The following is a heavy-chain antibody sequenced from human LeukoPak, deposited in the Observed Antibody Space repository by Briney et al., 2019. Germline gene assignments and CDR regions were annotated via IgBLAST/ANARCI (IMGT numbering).Heavy chain of an antibody. D-gene: IGHD3-3*01. Sequence: GGTLRLSCAASGFTFSSYSMNWVRQAPGKGLEWVSSISSSSYIYYADSVKGRFTISRDNAKNSLYLQMNSLRAEDTAVYYCARDPAVRYYDFWSGYYFDYWGQGTLVTVSS. CDR1: GFTFSSYS. V-gene: IGHV3-21*01. CDR2: ISSSSYI. CDR3: ARDPAVRYYDFWSGYYFDY. J-gene: IGHJ4*02.